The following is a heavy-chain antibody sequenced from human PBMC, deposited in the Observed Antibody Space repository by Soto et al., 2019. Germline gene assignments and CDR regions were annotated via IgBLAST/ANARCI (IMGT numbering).Heavy chain of an antibody. V-gene: IGHV1-69*06. CDR2: IIPIFGTA. D-gene: IGHD3-22*01. CDR3: ASAELTEQLMIEKYYFDY. CDR1: GGTFSSYA. J-gene: IGHJ4*02. Sequence: SVKVSCKASGGTFSSYAISWVRQAPGQGLEWMGGIIPIFGTANYAQKFQGRVTITADKSTSTAYMELSSLRSEDTAVYYCASAELTEQLMIEKYYFDYWGQGTLVTVSS.